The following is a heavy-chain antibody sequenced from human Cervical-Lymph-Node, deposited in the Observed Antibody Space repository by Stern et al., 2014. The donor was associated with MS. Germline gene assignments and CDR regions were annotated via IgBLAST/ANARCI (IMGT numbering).Heavy chain of an antibody. CDR1: GGSITPNY. CDR3: ARGRGSSDY. Sequence: QVQLVESGPGLVKPSETLSLICTVSGGSITPNYWSWIRQPPGKGLEWIGYIYYDGSTNYNPSLKSRGTISLDRSKNQFSLKLRSVNAEDTAVYYCARGRGSSDYWGQGTLVTVSS. D-gene: IGHD3-16*01. CDR2: IYYDGST. V-gene: IGHV4-59*01. J-gene: IGHJ4*02.